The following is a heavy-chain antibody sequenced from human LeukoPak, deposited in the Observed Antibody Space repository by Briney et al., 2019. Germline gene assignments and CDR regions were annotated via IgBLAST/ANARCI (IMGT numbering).Heavy chain of an antibody. CDR1: GASISSYY. CDR2: IYYSVST. V-gene: IGHV4-59*01. D-gene: IGHD5-24*01. CDR3: ARARPSYGSYYYLDV. J-gene: IGHJ6*03. Sequence: SETLSLTCTVSGASISSYYWSWIRQPPGKTLEWIWYIYYSVSTNYNPSPKGRVTISEDTSKNQFSLKLSSVTAADTAVYYCARARPSYGSYYYLDVWGKGTTVTVSS.